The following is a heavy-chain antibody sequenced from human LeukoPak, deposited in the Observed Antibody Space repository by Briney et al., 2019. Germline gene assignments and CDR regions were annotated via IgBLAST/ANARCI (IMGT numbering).Heavy chain of an antibody. Sequence: KSSETLSLTCTVSGGSISSSYWSWIRQPPGRGLEWIGYIYYSGSTKYNPSLKSRLTISLDTSKKQFSLKLSSVTAADTAVYYCAGLAASGHLEYWGQGTLATVSS. CDR3: AGLAASGHLEY. J-gene: IGHJ4*02. V-gene: IGHV4-59*08. CDR2: IYYSGST. CDR1: GGSISSSY. D-gene: IGHD3-3*01.